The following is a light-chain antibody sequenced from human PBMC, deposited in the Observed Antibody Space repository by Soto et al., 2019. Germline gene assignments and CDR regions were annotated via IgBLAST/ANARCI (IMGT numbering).Light chain of an antibody. Sequence: EIVFTQSPGTLSFSPWKRSTLSFRPSQSISSSYLAWYQQRPGQAPRLLIYGASSRATGIPDRFSGSGSGTEFTLTISRLEPEDFAVYYCQQYGSSSWTFGQGTKVDIK. CDR2: GAS. CDR3: QQYGSSSWT. CDR1: QSISSSY. V-gene: IGKV3-20*01. J-gene: IGKJ1*01.